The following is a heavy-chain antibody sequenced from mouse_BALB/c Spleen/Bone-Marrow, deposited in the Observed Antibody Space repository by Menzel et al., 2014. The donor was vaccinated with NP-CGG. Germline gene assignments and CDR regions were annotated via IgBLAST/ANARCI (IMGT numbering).Heavy chain of an antibody. CDR3: ARNFYGSAYFDF. J-gene: IGHJ2*01. D-gene: IGHD1-1*01. CDR1: GYKFTDYA. CDR2: ISTYSGNT. Sequence: QVQLQQSGPELVRPGVSVKISCKGSGYKFTDYAMHWVKQSHAKSLEWIGLISTYSGNTHYNQKFKGKATMTVDKSSSTAYMKLARLTSEDSAIYYCARNFYGSAYFDFWGQGSTLTVSS. V-gene: IGHV1-67*01.